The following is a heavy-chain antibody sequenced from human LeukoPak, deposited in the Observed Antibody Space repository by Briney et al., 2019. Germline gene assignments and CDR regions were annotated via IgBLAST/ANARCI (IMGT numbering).Heavy chain of an antibody. Sequence: PGGSLRLSCAASGSTVSSNYMSWVRQAPGKGLEWVSVIYSGGSTYYADSVKGRFTISRDNSKNTLYLQMNSLRAEDTAVYYCARDRAKGYYSFDYWGQGTLVTVSS. CDR1: GSTVSSNY. J-gene: IGHJ4*02. D-gene: IGHD6-13*01. CDR3: ARDRAKGYYSFDY. CDR2: IYSGGST. V-gene: IGHV3-66*02.